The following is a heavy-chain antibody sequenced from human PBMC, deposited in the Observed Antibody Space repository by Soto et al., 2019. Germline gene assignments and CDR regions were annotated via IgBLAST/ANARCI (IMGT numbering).Heavy chain of an antibody. J-gene: IGHJ6*03. CDR3: ARALEKEYYYYYMDV. V-gene: IGHV3-74*01. Sequence: PGGSLRLSCAASGFTFSSYWMHWVRQAPGKGLVWVSRINSDGSSTSYADSVKGRFTISRDNAKNSLYLQMNSLRAEDTAVYYCARALEKEYYYYYMDVWGKGTTVTAP. CDR2: INSDGSST. CDR1: GFTFSSYW.